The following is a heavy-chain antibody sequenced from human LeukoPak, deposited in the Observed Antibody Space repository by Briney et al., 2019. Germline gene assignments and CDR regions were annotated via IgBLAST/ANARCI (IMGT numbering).Heavy chain of an antibody. CDR1: GGSINSYY. CDR2: IYYSGST. Sequence: SETLSLTCTVSGGSINSYYWSWIRQPPGKGLEWIGYIYYSGSTNYNPSLKSRVTISVETSKNQFSLKLSSVTAADTAVYYCAREKNGDYVDYWGQGTLVTVSS. V-gene: IGHV4-59*01. D-gene: IGHD4-17*01. J-gene: IGHJ4*02. CDR3: AREKNGDYVDY.